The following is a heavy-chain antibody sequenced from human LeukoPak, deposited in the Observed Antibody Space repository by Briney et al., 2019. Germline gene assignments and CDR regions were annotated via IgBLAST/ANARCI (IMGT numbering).Heavy chain of an antibody. D-gene: IGHD2-2*03. CDR2: ISGSGSST. CDR1: GFTFSSYA. CDR3: AKDGYCTTTACYPNHFAS. V-gene: IGHV3-23*01. J-gene: IGHJ4*02. Sequence: GGSLRLSCAASGFTFSSYAMSWVRQAPGKGLEWVSAISGSGSSTYYADSVKGRFTISRDNSKNTLYLQMNSLRAEDTAVYHCAKDGYCTTTACYPNHFASWGQGTLVTVSS.